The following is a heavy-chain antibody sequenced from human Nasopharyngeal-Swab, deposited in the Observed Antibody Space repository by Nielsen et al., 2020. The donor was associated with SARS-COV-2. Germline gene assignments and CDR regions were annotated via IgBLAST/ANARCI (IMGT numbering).Heavy chain of an antibody. Sequence: SETLSLTCPVSGCSISSSSYYWGWLRQPPGKGLEWIVSIYYSGSTYYNPSLKSRVTISVDTSKNQFSLKLSSVTAADTAVYYCARHADGSPWDYWGQGTLVTVSS. CDR1: GCSISSSSYY. J-gene: IGHJ4*02. CDR3: ARHADGSPWDY. V-gene: IGHV4-39*01. D-gene: IGHD5-24*01. CDR2: IYYSGST.